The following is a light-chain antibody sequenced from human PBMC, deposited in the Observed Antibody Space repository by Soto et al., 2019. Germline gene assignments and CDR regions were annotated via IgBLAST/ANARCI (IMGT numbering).Light chain of an antibody. CDR3: QQYNNWPPT. Sequence: EIWMTQSPATLSVSPGERATLSCRAGQSVSSNLAWYQQKPGQAPRLLIFGASTRATGIPARFSGSGSGTEFTLTISSLQSEDFALYYCQQYNNWPPTFGQGTKVEIK. CDR2: GAS. CDR1: QSVSSN. V-gene: IGKV3-15*01. J-gene: IGKJ1*01.